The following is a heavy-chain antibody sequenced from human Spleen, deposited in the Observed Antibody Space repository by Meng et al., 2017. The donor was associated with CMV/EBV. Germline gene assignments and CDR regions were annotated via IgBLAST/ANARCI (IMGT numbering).Heavy chain of an antibody. D-gene: IGHD2-15*01. Sequence: GESLKISCATSGFTFSPYSMNWVRQAPGKGLEWVSSISSSSSYIHYADSVNGRFTISRDNAKNSLYLQMNSLRAEDTAVYYCARGYSERTYYYYGMDVWGQGTTVTVSS. CDR1: GFTFSPYS. CDR2: ISSSSSYI. V-gene: IGHV3-21*01. CDR3: ARGYSERTYYYYGMDV. J-gene: IGHJ6*02.